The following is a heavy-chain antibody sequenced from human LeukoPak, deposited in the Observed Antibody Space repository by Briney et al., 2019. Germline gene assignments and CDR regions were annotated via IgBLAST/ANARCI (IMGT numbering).Heavy chain of an antibody. D-gene: IGHD5-18*01. V-gene: IGHV3-48*04. Sequence: PGGSLRLSCAASGFTFSSYSMNWVRQAPGKGLEWVSYISSSSSTIYYADSVKGRFTISRDNAKNSLYLQMNSLRAEDTAVYYCASDINVDTAMVTKDYWGQGTLVTVSS. CDR2: ISSSSSTI. CDR1: GFTFSSYS. J-gene: IGHJ4*02. CDR3: ASDINVDTAMVTKDY.